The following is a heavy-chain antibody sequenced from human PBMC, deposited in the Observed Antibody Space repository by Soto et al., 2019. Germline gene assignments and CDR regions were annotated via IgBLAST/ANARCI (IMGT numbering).Heavy chain of an antibody. CDR2: IYPADSDT. CDR3: ARQATYRSSWPV. D-gene: IGHD6-13*01. Sequence: GEALTNWSKGSGDILTTYWIVLVRQMPGRSLEWIGIIYPADSDTRYSPSFQGQVTISADKSISTAYLQWSSLKASDTAIYFCARQATYRSSWPVWGQGSLVTVSS. CDR1: GDILTTYW. J-gene: IGHJ4*02. V-gene: IGHV5-51*01.